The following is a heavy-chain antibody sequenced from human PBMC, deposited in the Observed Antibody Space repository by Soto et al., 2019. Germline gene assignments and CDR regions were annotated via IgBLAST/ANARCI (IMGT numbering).Heavy chain of an antibody. CDR2: ISGSGDST. V-gene: IGHV3-23*01. CDR3: ANRDTSMVTRYYYGMDV. D-gene: IGHD5-18*01. Sequence: PGGSLRLSCAASGFPFSSYAMSWVRQAPGKGLEWVSAISGSGDSTYYADSVKGRFTISRDNSKNTLYLQMNSLRAEDTAVYYCANRDTSMVTRYYYGMDVWGQGTTVTVSS. J-gene: IGHJ6*02. CDR1: GFPFSSYA.